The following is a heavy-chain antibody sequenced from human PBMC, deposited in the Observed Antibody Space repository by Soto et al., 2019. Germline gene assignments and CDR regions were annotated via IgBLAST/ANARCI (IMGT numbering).Heavy chain of an antibody. CDR3: AREGPYDYVWGSYRPPYYYYGMDV. CDR2: INDQGGSP. Sequence: GGSLRLSCAASGFSFSNYWMHWVRQAPGKGLVWVSRINDQGGSPSYADSVKGRFTISRDNAKNTLYLQMNSLRDEDTAVYYCAREGPYDYVWGSYRPPYYYYGMDVWGQGTTVTVSS. D-gene: IGHD3-16*02. V-gene: IGHV3-74*01. J-gene: IGHJ6*02. CDR1: GFSFSNYW.